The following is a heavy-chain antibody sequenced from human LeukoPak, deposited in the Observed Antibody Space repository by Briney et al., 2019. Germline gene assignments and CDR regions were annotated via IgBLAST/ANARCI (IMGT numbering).Heavy chain of an antibody. J-gene: IGHJ3*02. CDR3: AKDHDYGDYGGAFDI. V-gene: IGHV3-9*01. CDR1: GFTFDDYA. D-gene: IGHD4-17*01. CDR2: ISWNSGSI. Sequence: GGSLRLSCAASGFTFDDYAMHWVRQAPGKGLEWVSGISWNSGSIGYADSVKGRFTISRDNAKNSLYLQMNSLRAEDTALYYCAKDHDYGDYGGAFDIWGQGTMVTVSS.